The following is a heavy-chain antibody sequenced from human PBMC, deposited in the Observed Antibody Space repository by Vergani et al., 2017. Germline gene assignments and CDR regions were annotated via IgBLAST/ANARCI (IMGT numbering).Heavy chain of an antibody. V-gene: IGHV4-34*01. CDR1: GGSFSGYY. J-gene: IGHJ4*02. CDR2: TNHSGST. Sequence: QVQLQQWGAGLLKPSETLSLTCAVYGGSFSGYYWSWIRQPPGKGLEWIGETNHSGSTNYNPSLKSRVTMSVDTSKNQFSLKVNSVTAADTAVYYCAREYSSSVGFLAYWGQGTLVTVSS. D-gene: IGHD6-6*01. CDR3: AREYSSSVGFLAY.